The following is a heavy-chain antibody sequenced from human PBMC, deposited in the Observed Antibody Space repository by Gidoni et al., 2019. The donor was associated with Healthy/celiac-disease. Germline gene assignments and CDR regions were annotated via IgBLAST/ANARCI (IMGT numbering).Heavy chain of an antibody. D-gene: IGHD5-12*01. CDR3: AQGEWLRGY. CDR1: GFTFSIYA. J-gene: IGHJ4*02. CDR2: ISGSCGST. Sequence: EVQLVESGAGLVQPGGSMRLSCAASGFTFSIYAMSWIRQAPGKGLEWVSAISGSCGSTYYADSVKGRFTISRDKSKNTLYLQMNSLRAEDTAVYYCAQGEWLRGYWGQGTLVTVSS. V-gene: IGHV3-23*04.